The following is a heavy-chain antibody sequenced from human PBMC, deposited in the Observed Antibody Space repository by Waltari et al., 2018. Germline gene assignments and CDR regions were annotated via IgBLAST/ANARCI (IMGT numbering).Heavy chain of an antibody. CDR1: GGSTSMYY. CDR2: IYTSVSA. V-gene: IGHV4-4*07. CDR3: AREVRRDGFNYLDY. Sequence: QEQLQESGPGLVKPPETLSLTCSVSGGSTSMYYWSWIRQPAGKGLEWIGRIYTSVSANYSPSLKSRVTMSVDTSKNQFSLKLNSVTAADTAVYYCAREVRRDGFNYLDYWGQGTLVTVSS. J-gene: IGHJ4*02. D-gene: IGHD5-12*01.